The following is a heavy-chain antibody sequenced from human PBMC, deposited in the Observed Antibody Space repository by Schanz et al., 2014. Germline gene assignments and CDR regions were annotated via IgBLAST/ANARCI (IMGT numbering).Heavy chain of an antibody. CDR3: AKHLYQYNYYGMDV. J-gene: IGHJ6*02. CDR2: ISGSGGST. Sequence: EVQLVESGGDLITPGRSLRLSCAASGYTFSSNAMSWVRQAPGKGLEWVSTISGSGGSTYYADSVKGRFTISRDNSKNTLSLQLNSLRADDTAVYYCAKHLYQYNYYGMDVWGQGTTVTVSS. CDR1: GYTFSSNA. D-gene: IGHD2-2*02. V-gene: IGHV3-23*04.